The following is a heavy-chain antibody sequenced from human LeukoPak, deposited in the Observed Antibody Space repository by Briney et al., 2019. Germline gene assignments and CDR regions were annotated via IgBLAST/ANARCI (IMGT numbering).Heavy chain of an antibody. V-gene: IGHV1-69*04. CDR2: IIPILGIA. D-gene: IGHD2-2*01. CDR3: ARGVVVPAAPKLGYYYYYMDV. Sequence: SVKVSCKASGGTFSSYAISWVRQAPGQGLEWMGRIIPILGIANYAQKFQGRVTITADKSTSTAYMELSSLRSEDTAVYYCARGVVVPAAPKLGYYYYYMDVWGKGTTVTVSS. J-gene: IGHJ6*03. CDR1: GGTFSSYA.